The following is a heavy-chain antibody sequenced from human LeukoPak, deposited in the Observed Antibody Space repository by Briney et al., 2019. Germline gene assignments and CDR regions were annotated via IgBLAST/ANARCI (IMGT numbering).Heavy chain of an antibody. D-gene: IGHD2-2*01. CDR3: ARDPGDDFVVPGDP. Sequence: ASVKVSCKASGYAFIDYAINWVRQAPGQGLEWRGWINTNTGNPTYAHGFTGRFVFSSDTSVSTTYLQISSLKAEDTAVYYCARDPGDDFVVPGDPWGQGTLVTVSS. J-gene: IGHJ5*02. CDR2: INTNTGNP. V-gene: IGHV7-4-1*02. CDR1: GYAFIDYA.